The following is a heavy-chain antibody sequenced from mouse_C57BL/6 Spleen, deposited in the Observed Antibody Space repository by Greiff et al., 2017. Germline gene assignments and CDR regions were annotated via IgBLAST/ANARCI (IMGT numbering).Heavy chain of an antibody. CDR3: ARVLSFAYAMDY. CDR2: IRNKANGYTT. D-gene: IGHD1-1*01. J-gene: IGHJ4*01. CDR1: GFTFTDYY. V-gene: IGHV7-3*01. Sequence: DVHLVESGGGLVQPGGSLSLSCAASGFTFTDYYMSWVRQPPGKALEWLGFIRNKANGYTTEYSASVKGRFTISRDNSQSILYLQMNALRAEDSATYYCARVLSFAYAMDYWGQGTSVTVSS.